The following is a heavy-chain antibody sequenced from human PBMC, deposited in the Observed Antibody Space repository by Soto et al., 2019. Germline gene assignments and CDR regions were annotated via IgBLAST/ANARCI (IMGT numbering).Heavy chain of an antibody. CDR1: GGSISSGGYY. CDR3: ARDAPRGTTYNWFDP. D-gene: IGHD1-7*01. J-gene: IGHJ5*02. Sequence: SETLSLTCTVSGGSISSGGYYWSWIRQHPGKGLEWIGYIYYSGSTYYNPSLKSRVTISVGTSKNQFSLKLSSVTAADTAVYYCARDAPRGTTYNWFDPWGQGTLVTVSS. V-gene: IGHV4-31*03. CDR2: IYYSGST.